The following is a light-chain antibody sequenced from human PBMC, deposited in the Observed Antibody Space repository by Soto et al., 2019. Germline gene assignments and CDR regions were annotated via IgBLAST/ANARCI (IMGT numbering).Light chain of an antibody. V-gene: IGLV1-44*01. J-gene: IGLJ3*02. CDR2: SNN. Sequence: QSVLTQPPSASGTPGQRVTISCSGSSSNIGTNTVNWYQQLPGTATKLLIDSNNQRPSGVPDRFSGSKSATSASLAISGLQSEDEADYYCAAWDDSLNGVVFGGGTKLTVL. CDR1: SSNIGTNT. CDR3: AAWDDSLNGVV.